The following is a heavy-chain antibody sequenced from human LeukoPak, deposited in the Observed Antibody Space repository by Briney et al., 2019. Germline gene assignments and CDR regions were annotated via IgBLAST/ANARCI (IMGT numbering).Heavy chain of an antibody. Sequence: GRSLRLSCVASGFTFSNFAIHWVRQGPGKGLEWVAVTSDDGRKKYYADSVKGRFTISRDNSKNTLYLQMTSLRTDDTAIYYCARDRSYAVNQGGWLDPWGQGTLVSVSS. J-gene: IGHJ5*02. CDR2: TSDDGRKK. CDR1: GFTFSNFA. CDR3: ARDRSYAVNQGGWLDP. D-gene: IGHD2-2*01. V-gene: IGHV3-30*01.